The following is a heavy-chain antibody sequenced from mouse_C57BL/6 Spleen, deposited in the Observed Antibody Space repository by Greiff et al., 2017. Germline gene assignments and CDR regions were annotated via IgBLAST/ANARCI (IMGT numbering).Heavy chain of an antibody. J-gene: IGHJ4*01. D-gene: IGHD1-1*01. CDR2: IYPRSGNT. CDR3: AYYYGSSPYAMDY. CDR1: GYTFTSCG. Sequence: QVHVKQSGAELARPGASVKLSCKASGYTFTSCGISWVKQRTGQGLEWIGEIYPRSGNTYYNEKFKGKATLTADKSSSTAYMELRSLTSEDSAVYFCAYYYGSSPYAMDYWGQGTSVTVSS. V-gene: IGHV1-81*01.